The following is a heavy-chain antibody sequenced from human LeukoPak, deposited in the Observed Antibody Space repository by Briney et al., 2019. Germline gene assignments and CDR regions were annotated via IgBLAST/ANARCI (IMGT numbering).Heavy chain of an antibody. D-gene: IGHD5-24*01. V-gene: IGHV3-53*01. CDR3: SRGRRDGYNSDC. CDR1: GFPVSSNY. Sequence: GGSLRLSCAPSGFPVSSNYMSWVGQAPGKGLDWVSVIYSGGSTHHAHSVKGRFTISIDNSKNTLYLQMNSLRANATAGYYCSRGRRDGYNSDCWGQGTLVTVSS. CDR2: IYSGGST. J-gene: IGHJ4*02.